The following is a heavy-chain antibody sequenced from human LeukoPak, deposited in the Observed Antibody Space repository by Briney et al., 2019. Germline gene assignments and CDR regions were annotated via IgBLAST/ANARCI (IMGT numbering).Heavy chain of an antibody. V-gene: IGHV3-7*01. D-gene: IGHD3-22*01. CDR2: IKPDGSEK. J-gene: IGHJ4*02. CDR1: GFTFCSYL. Sequence: GGSLRLSCVPSGFTFCSYLINSVLQAPGKGLEWVATIKPDGSEKYYVDSVKGRFTISRDNAETSLFLHLSSLKSDDTAVYYCVSQSYDDAVYYSESWGQGTLVTVSS. CDR3: VSQSYDDAVYYSES.